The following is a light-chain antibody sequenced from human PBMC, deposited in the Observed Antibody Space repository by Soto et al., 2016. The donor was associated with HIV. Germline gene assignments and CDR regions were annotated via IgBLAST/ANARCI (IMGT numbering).Light chain of an antibody. J-gene: IGKJ4*01. CDR2: DAS. V-gene: IGKV1-9*01. Sequence: DIQMTQSPSTLSASIGDRVTIACRASQDISHYLAWYQKKPGKAPYLLIYDASTLESGVPSRFSGSGSGTEFTLTIRSLQPEDFATYFCQQLNRYPLTFGGGTKLEI. CDR1: QDISHY. CDR3: QQLNRYPLT.